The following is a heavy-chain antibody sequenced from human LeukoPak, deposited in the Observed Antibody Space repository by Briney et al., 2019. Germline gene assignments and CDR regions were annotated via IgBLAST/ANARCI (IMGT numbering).Heavy chain of an antibody. J-gene: IGHJ4*02. V-gene: IGHV3-30-3*01. CDR1: GFTFSSYA. CDR3: ARGLMDWVVVVAARGFDY. D-gene: IGHD2-15*01. CDR2: ISYDGSNK. Sequence: PGRSLRLSCAASGFTFSSYAMHWVRQAPGKGLEWVAVISYDGSNKYYADSVKGRFTISRDNSKNTLYLQMNSLRAEDTAVYYCARGLMDWVVVVAARGFDYWGQGTLVTVSS.